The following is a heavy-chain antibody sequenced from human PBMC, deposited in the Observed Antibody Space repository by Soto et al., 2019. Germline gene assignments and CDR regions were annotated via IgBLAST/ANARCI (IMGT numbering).Heavy chain of an antibody. CDR2: IYSGGST. CDR1: AFTVRSNN. J-gene: IGHJ5*02. Sequence: GGSLRLSCAASAFTVRSNNMSWVRQAPGKGLKWVSVIYSGGSTYYADSVKGRFTISRDNSKNTLYLQMNSLRAEDTAVYYCARANWNDGLWFDPWGQGTLVTVSS. D-gene: IGHD1-1*01. CDR3: ARANWNDGLWFDP. V-gene: IGHV3-66*01.